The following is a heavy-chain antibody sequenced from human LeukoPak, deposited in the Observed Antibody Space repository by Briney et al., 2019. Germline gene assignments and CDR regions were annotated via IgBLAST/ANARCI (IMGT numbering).Heavy chain of an antibody. J-gene: IGHJ6*03. CDR3: ARVGSPYYYYYYMDV. CDR2: IIPIFGTA. V-gene: IGHV1-69*06. CDR1: GGTFSSYA. Sequence: SVKVSCKASGGTFSSYAISWVRQAPGQGLEWMGGIIPIFGTANYAQKFQGRVTITADKSTSTAYMELSRLRSDDTAVYYCARVGSPYYYYYYMDVWGKGTTVTVSS.